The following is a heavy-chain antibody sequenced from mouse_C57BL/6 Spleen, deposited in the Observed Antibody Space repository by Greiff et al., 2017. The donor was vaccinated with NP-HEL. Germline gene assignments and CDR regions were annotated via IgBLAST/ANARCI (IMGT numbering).Heavy chain of an antibody. V-gene: IGHV1-80*01. J-gene: IGHJ2*01. CDR3: ASSNYYGSRSFDY. Sequence: QVQLQQSGAELVKPGASVKISCKASGYAFSSYWMNWVKQRPGKGLEWIGQIYPGDGDTNYNGKFKGKATLTADKSSSTAYMQLSSLTSEDSAVYFCASSNYYGSRSFDYWGQGTTLTVSS. D-gene: IGHD1-1*01. CDR2: IYPGDGDT. CDR1: GYAFSSYW.